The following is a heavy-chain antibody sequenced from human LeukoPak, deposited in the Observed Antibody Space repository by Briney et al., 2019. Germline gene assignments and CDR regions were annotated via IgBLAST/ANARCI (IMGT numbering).Heavy chain of an antibody. Sequence: PSETLSLTCTVSGGSISSGDYYWSWIRQPPGKGLEWIGYIYYSGSTYYNPSLKSRVTISVDTSKNQFSLKLSSVTAAGTAVYYCARDLSISGGDYYYYYYMDVWGKGTTVTVSS. CDR3: ARDLSISGGDYYYYYYMDV. V-gene: IGHV4-30-4*08. CDR2: IYYSGST. J-gene: IGHJ6*03. CDR1: GGSISSGDYY. D-gene: IGHD3-16*01.